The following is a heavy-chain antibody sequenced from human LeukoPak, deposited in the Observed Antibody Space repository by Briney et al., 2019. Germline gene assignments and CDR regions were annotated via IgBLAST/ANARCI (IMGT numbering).Heavy chain of an antibody. CDR3: ARGPYGGDWFDP. Sequence: ASVKVSCKASGYTFTSYDINWVRQATGEGLEWMGWMNPNSGNTGYAQKFQGRVTMTRNTSISTAYMELSSLRSEDTAVYYCARGPYGGDWFDPWGQGTLVTVSS. CDR2: MNPNSGNT. D-gene: IGHD3-10*01. CDR1: GYTFTSYD. V-gene: IGHV1-8*01. J-gene: IGHJ5*02.